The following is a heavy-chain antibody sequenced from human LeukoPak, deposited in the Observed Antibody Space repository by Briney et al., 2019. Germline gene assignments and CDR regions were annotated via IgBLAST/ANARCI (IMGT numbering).Heavy chain of an antibody. Sequence: ASVKVSCKASGYTFTSYDINWVRQATGQGLEWMGWMNPNSGNTGYAQKFQGRVTMTRNTSISTAYMELSSLRSEDTAVYYCARLDSSSSGRGFDYWGQGTLVTVSS. CDR1: GYTFTSYD. CDR2: MNPNSGNT. J-gene: IGHJ4*02. V-gene: IGHV1-8*02. CDR3: ARLDSSSSGRGFDY. D-gene: IGHD6-6*01.